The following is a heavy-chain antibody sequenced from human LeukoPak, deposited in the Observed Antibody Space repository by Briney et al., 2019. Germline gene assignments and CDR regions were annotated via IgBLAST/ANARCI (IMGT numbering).Heavy chain of an antibody. CDR3: ARGRGSGHKENWFDP. V-gene: IGHV1-8*01. CDR2: MNPNSGNT. D-gene: IGHD6-19*01. J-gene: IGHJ5*02. CDR1: GYTFTTYD. Sequence: EASVKVSCKASGYTFTTYDINWVRQATGQGLEWMGWMNPNSGNTGYTQKFQGRVTMTRNTSISTAYMELGSLRSEDTAVYYCARGRGSGHKENWFDPWGQGTLVTVSS.